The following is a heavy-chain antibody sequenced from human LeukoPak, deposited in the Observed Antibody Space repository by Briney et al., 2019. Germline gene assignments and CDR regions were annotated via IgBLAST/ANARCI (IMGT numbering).Heavy chain of an antibody. J-gene: IGHJ3*01. CDR3: ARGHHVVVATATWASDAFDL. D-gene: IGHD2-21*02. CDR1: GYNFTSHW. Sequence: GESLKISCKGSGYNFTSHWIGWVRQMPGKGLEWMGIIYPGDSDSRQSPSLRGQVTISADKSINTAYLQWNSLKASDTAMCYCARGHHVVVATATWASDAFDLWGQGTMVTVSS. CDR2: IYPGDSDS. V-gene: IGHV5-51*01.